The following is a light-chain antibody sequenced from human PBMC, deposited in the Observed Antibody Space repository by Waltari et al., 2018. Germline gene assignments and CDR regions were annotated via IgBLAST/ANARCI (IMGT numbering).Light chain of an antibody. CDR2: YKPDSGT. J-gene: IGLJ3*02. Sequence: QAVLTQPASLSASPGASASLTCTFRSDINVGTYKIFWYQQRPVSPPQFLVKYKPDSGTQLGSGVPSRFSGSKDTSANAGILLISGLQSEDEADYYCMILYNNAVVFGGGTKVTVL. CDR1: SDINVGTYK. CDR3: MILYNNAVV. V-gene: IGLV5-45*01.